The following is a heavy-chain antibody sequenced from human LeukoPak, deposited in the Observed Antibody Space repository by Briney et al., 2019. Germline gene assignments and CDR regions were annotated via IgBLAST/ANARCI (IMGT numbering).Heavy chain of an antibody. CDR3: ARHIVVPAANFDY. J-gene: IGHJ4*02. CDR2: ISSSSSYI. Sequence: PGGSLSLSCAASGFTFSRFSMNWVRQAPGRGLEWVSSISSSSSYIYYADSVKGRFTISRDNAKNSLYLQMNSLRAEDTAVYYCARHIVVPAANFDYWGQGTLVNVSS. D-gene: IGHD2-2*01. CDR1: GFTFSRFS. V-gene: IGHV3-21*01.